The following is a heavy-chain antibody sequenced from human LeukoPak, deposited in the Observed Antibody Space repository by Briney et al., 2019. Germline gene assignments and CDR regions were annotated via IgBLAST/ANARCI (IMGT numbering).Heavy chain of an antibody. J-gene: IGHJ4*02. CDR2: ITSNGGST. CDR3: ASGGGDSSGYYQREYYFDC. CDR1: GFTFSSYA. Sequence: GGSLRLSCAASGFTFSSYAMHWVRQAPGKGLEYVSAITSNGGSTYYANSVKSRFTISRDNSKNTLYLQMGSLRAEDMAVYYCASGGGDSSGYYQREYYFDCWGQGHLVTVSS. D-gene: IGHD3-22*01. V-gene: IGHV3-64*01.